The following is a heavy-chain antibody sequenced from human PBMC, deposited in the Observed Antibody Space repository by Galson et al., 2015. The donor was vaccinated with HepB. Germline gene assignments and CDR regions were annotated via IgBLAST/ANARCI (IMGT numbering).Heavy chain of an antibody. Sequence: SLRLSCAASGFTFSSYAMHWVRQAPGKGLEWVAVISYDGSNKYYADSVKGRFTISRDNSKNTLYLQMNSLRAEDTAVYYCARDSPTHCSSTSCYTWGLFDYWGQGTLVTVSS. CDR2: ISYDGSNK. D-gene: IGHD2-2*02. V-gene: IGHV3-30-3*01. J-gene: IGHJ4*02. CDR1: GFTFSSYA. CDR3: ARDSPTHCSSTSCYTWGLFDY.